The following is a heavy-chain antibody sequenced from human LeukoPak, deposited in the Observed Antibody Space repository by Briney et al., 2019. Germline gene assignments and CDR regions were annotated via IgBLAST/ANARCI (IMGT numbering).Heavy chain of an antibody. D-gene: IGHD3-22*01. J-gene: IGHJ1*01. V-gene: IGHV1-69*06. CDR3: ARDYYYDSSGYHPAEYFNH. CDR2: IIPIFGTT. Sequence: SVKVSCKASGGTFSSYGISWVRQAPGQGLEWMARIIPIFGTTNYAQKFQGRVTITADTFTSIAYMDLRSLRSEDTAVYYCARDYYYDSSGYHPAEYFNHWGQGTLVTVSS. CDR1: GGTFSSYG.